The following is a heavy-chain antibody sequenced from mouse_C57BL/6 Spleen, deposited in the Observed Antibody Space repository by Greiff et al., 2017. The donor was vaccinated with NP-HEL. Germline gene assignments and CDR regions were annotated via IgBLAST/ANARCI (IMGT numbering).Heavy chain of an antibody. J-gene: IGHJ3*01. CDR1: GYTFTSYG. CDR3: ARSELGRGFAY. V-gene: IGHV1-81*01. D-gene: IGHD4-1*01. Sequence: VKLMESGAELARPGASVKLSCKASGYTFTSYGISWVKQRTGQGLEWIGEIYPRSGNTYYNEKFKGKATLTADKSSGTAYMELRSLTSEDSAVYFCARSELGRGFAYWGQGTLVTVSA. CDR2: IYPRSGNT.